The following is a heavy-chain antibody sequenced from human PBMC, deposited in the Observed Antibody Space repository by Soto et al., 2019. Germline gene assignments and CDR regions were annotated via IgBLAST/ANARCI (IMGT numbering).Heavy chain of an antibody. CDR3: ARGFTGFGELPGMDV. CDR1: RSTFTGYD. CDR2: MNPNSGNT. V-gene: IGHV1-8*01. Sequence: ASVNASCQVSRSTFTGYDIQWVREATGHGLEWMGWMNPNSGNTGYAQKFQGRVTMTRNTSISTAYRERSSLRSEDTAVYYCARGFTGFGELPGMDVWGQGTTVTVSS. D-gene: IGHD3-10*01. J-gene: IGHJ6*02.